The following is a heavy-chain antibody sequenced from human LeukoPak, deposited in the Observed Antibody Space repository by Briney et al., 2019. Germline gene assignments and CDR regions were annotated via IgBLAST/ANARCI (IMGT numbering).Heavy chain of an antibody. J-gene: IGHJ4*02. Sequence: SETLSLTCAVYGGSFSGYCWSWIRQPPGKGLEWIGEINHSGSTNYNPSLKSRVTISVDTSKNQSSLKLSSVTAADTAVYYCARGILTDASNYFDYWGQGTLVTVSS. CDR3: ARGILTDASNYFDY. V-gene: IGHV4-34*01. CDR1: GGSFSGYC. CDR2: INHSGST.